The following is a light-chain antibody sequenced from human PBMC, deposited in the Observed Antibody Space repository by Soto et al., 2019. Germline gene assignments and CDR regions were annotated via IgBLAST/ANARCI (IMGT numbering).Light chain of an antibody. CDR1: QNVTSN. CDR3: HPYKGWPRA. V-gene: IGKV3-15*01. CDR2: GAS. Sequence: VVMTQSPATLSVSPGERATLSCRAIQNVTSNLAWYQQKPGQAPTLLFYGASTRASGVPDRSSGGGSGTEFTLTSSSLQSEDFAVYYCHPYKGWPRALGQGTNVDIK. J-gene: IGKJ1*01.